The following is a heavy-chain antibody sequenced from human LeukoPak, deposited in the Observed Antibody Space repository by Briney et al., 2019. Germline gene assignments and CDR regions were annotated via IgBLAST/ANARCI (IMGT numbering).Heavy chain of an antibody. CDR1: GFTFSSYA. CDR3: AKGPKQLLVGSRGYYFDY. V-gene: IGHV3-23*01. J-gene: IGHJ4*02. D-gene: IGHD6-13*01. CDR2: ISGSGDRR. Sequence: GGSLRLSCGASGFTFSSYAMSWVRQAPGKGLEWVSGISGSGDRRNYVDSVKGRFTISRDISKNTLYLQMNSLRAEDTAVYYCAKGPKQLLVGSRGYYFDYWGQGTLVTVSS.